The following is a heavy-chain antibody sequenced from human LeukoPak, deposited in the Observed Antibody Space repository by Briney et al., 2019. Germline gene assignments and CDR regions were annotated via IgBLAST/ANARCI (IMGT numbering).Heavy chain of an antibody. CDR3: ARDRCGGDCYPSYYYYGMDV. D-gene: IGHD2-21*02. Sequence: GGSLRLSCAASGFTFSSYWMCWVRQAPGKGLEWVANIKQDGSEKYYVDSVKGRFTISRDNAKNSLYLQMNSLRAEDTAVYYCARDRCGGDCYPSYYYYGMDVWGQGTTVTVSS. CDR1: GFTFSSYW. J-gene: IGHJ6*02. CDR2: IKQDGSEK. V-gene: IGHV3-7*01.